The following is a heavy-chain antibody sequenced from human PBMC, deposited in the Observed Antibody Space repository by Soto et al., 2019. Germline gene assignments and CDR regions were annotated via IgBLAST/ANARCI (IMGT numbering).Heavy chain of an antibody. CDR3: ARAVTIVGVVTTYPSYCYYYMDV. CDR1: GGTFSSYT. J-gene: IGHJ6*03. Sequence: QVQLVQSGAEVKKPGSSVKVSCKASGGTFSSYTISWVRQAPGQGLEWMGRIIPILGIANYAQKFQGRVTITADKSTSTAYMGLSSVRSEDTAVYYFARAVTIVGVVTTYPSYCYYYMDVWGKGTTVTVSS. D-gene: IGHD3-3*01. CDR2: IIPILGIA. V-gene: IGHV1-69*02.